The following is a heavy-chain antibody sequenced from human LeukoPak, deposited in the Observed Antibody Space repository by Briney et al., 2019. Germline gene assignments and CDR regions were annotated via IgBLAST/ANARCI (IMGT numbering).Heavy chain of an antibody. CDR1: GGSFSGYY. V-gene: IGHV4-34*01. CDR2: INHSGGT. D-gene: IGHD2-15*01. CDR3: ASTLNWFDP. J-gene: IGHJ5*02. Sequence: PETLSLTCALYGGSFSGYYWSWIRQPPGKGLEWIWEINHSGGTNYNPSLKSRVTISVDTSKNQFSLKLSSVTAADTAVYYCASTLNWFDPWGQGTLVTVSS.